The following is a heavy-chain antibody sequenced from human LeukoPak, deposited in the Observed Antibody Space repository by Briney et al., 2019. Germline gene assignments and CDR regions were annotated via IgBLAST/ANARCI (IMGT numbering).Heavy chain of an antibody. CDR2: ISSSGTKI. CDR1: GITFSSYS. J-gene: IGHJ4*02. V-gene: IGHV3-48*04. Sequence: GGSLRLSCSAAGITFSSYSMHWVRQAPGRGLEWVSYISSSGTKIQYADSVKGRFTISRDNAKNSLYLHMNSLRVEDTAVYYCARAPTVLVGYCSSSSCQADYWGQGTLVTVSS. D-gene: IGHD2-2*01. CDR3: ARAPTVLVGYCSSSSCQADY.